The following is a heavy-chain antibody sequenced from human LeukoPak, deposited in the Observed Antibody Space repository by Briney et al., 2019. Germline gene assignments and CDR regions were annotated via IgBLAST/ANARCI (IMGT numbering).Heavy chain of an antibody. D-gene: IGHD6-19*01. V-gene: IGHV3-23*01. CDR2: ISGSGGST. CDR3: AKLGIAVAGTGDYYYGMDV. Sequence: GGSLRLSCAASGFTFSSYAMSWVRQAPGKGLEWVSAISGSGGSTYYADSVKGRLTISRDNSKNTLYLQMNSLRAEDTAVYYCAKLGIAVAGTGDYYYGMDVWGQGATVTVSS. CDR1: GFTFSSYA. J-gene: IGHJ6*02.